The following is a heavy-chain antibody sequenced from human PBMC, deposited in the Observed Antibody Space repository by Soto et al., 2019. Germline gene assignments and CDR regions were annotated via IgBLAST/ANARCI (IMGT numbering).Heavy chain of an antibody. V-gene: IGHV4-31*03. CDR3: AANCGGDCYAHNDY. CDR1: GGSISSGGYY. J-gene: IGHJ4*02. CDR2: IYYSGST. Sequence: QVQLQESGPGLVKPSQTLSLTCTVSGGSISSGGYYWSWIRQHPGKGLEWIGYIYYSGSTYYNPSLKRRVTISVDPPKNQFDLKLSSVTAAATAVYDCAANCGGDCYAHNDYWGQGTLVTVSS. D-gene: IGHD2-21*02.